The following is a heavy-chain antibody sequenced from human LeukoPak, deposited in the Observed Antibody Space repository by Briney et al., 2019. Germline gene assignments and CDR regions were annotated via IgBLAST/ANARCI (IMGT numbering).Heavy chain of an antibody. J-gene: IGHJ4*02. D-gene: IGHD4-17*01. CDR1: GYTFTSYA. Sequence: WASVKVSCKASGYTFTSYAMHWVRQAPGQRLEWMGWINAGNGNTKCSQKFQGRVTITRDTSASTAYMELSSLRSEDTAVYYCARGYGDWGFDYWGQGTLVTVSS. CDR3: ARGYGDWGFDY. CDR2: INAGNGNT. V-gene: IGHV1-3*01.